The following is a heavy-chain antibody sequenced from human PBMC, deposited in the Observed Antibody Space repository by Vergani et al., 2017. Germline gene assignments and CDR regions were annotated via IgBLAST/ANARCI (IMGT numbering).Heavy chain of an antibody. D-gene: IGHD2-15*01. V-gene: IGHV4-39*01. CDR1: GDSVISTDYH. J-gene: IGHJ4*02. CDR3: ASKRGACRAAYCHSYDF. CDR2: MDYSGST. Sequence: QVQLQESGPGLVKPSETLSLTCTVSGDSVISTDYHLGWIRQPPGKGLEWIGSMDYSGSTPYKPSLESRISISFETPKNQFSLRLTSVTAADTAVYYCASKRGACRAAYCHSYDFWGPGTLVGVSS.